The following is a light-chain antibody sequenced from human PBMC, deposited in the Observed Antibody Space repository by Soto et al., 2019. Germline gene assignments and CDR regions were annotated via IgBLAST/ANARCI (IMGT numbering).Light chain of an antibody. CDR1: QTVSTY. CDR3: QKRNDWPPDIT. Sequence: EIVLTQSPVTLSLSPGDRATLSCRASQTVSTYLAWYQHKPGQAPRLLIYESSNRATGIPARFSGSGSGTDFTLTISSLEPEEFAVYYCQKRNDWPPDITFGQGTRLDIK. CDR2: ESS. V-gene: IGKV3-11*01. J-gene: IGKJ5*01.